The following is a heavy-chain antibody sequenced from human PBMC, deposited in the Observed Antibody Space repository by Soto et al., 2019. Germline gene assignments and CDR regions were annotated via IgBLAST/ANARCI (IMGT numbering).Heavy chain of an antibody. J-gene: IGHJ5*02. V-gene: IGHV1-69*04. D-gene: IGHD2-2*01. Sequence: SVKVSCKASGGTFSSYTISWVRQAPGQGLEWMGRIIPILGIANYAQKFQGRVTITADKSTSTAYMELSSLRSEDTAVYYCARDRCSSTSCYGPVWFDPWGQGTLVTVSS. CDR3: ARDRCSSTSCYGPVWFDP. CDR2: IIPILGIA. CDR1: GGTFSSYT.